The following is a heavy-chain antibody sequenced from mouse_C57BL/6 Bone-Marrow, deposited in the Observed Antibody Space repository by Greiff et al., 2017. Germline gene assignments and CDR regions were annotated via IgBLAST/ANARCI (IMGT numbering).Heavy chain of an antibody. CDR1: GFTFSSYG. CDR3: ARRWLLAWFAY. J-gene: IGHJ3*01. Sequence: EVMLVESGGDLVKPGGSLKLSCAASGFTFSSYGMSWVRQTPDKRLEWVATISSGGSYTYYPDSVKGRVTISRDNAKNTLYLQMSSLKSEDTAMYYCARRWLLAWFAYWGQGTLVTVSA. CDR2: ISSGGSYT. D-gene: IGHD2-3*01. V-gene: IGHV5-6*02.